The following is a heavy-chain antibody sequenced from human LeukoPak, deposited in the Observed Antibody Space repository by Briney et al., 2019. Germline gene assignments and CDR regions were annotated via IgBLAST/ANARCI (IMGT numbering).Heavy chain of an antibody. J-gene: IGHJ4*02. V-gene: IGHV3-7*02. Sequence: PGGSLRLSCEASGFTFTSYWMSWVRQAPGKGLEWVAHIKQDGSEKYYVDSVKGRFTISRDSAKNSVYLQMNSLRAEDTAVYYCARQLFTSGYYWGYWGQGTLVSVSS. D-gene: IGHD6-19*01. CDR2: IKQDGSEK. CDR3: ARQLFTSGYYWGY. CDR1: GFTFTSYW.